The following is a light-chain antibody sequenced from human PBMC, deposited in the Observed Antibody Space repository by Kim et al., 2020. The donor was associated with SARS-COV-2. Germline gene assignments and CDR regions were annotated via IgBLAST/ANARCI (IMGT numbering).Light chain of an antibody. CDR2: GAS. V-gene: IGKV3-20*01. Sequence: EIVLTQSPDTLSLSPGERATLSCRAGQSVSSSYLAWYQQKPGQAPRLLIYGASNRATGFPDRFSGSGSGTDFTLTINRLEPEDFAVYYCQQFGSSAGISAWTFGQGTKVEIK. CDR3: QQFGSSAGISAWT. J-gene: IGKJ1*01. CDR1: QSVSSSY.